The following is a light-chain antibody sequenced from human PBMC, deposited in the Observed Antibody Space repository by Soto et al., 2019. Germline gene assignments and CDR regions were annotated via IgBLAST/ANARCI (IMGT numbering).Light chain of an antibody. J-gene: IGLJ3*02. CDR2: SNN. V-gene: IGLV1-47*02. CDR1: SSNIGSNY. Sequence: QSVLTQPPSASGTPGQRVTISCSGRSSNIGSNYVYWYQQLPGTAPKLLIYSNNQRPSGVPDRFSGSKSGTSASLAISGLRSEDEADYYCAAWEDSLRGRNWVFGGGTKLTVL. CDR3: AAWEDSLRGRNWV.